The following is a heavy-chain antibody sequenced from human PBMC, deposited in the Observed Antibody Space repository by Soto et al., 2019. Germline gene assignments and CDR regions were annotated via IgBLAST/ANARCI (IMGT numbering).Heavy chain of an antibody. J-gene: IGHJ5*02. Sequence: QVQLQESGPGLVKPSQTLSLTCTVSGGSISSGGYYWSWIRQHPGKGLEWIGYIYYSGSTYYNPSLKGRVTISGDTSKNQFSLKLSSVTAADTAVYCCAGGSFWSGYSIDPWGQGTLVTVSS. D-gene: IGHD3-3*01. V-gene: IGHV4-31*03. CDR3: AGGSFWSGYSIDP. CDR2: IYYSGST. CDR1: GGSISSGGYY.